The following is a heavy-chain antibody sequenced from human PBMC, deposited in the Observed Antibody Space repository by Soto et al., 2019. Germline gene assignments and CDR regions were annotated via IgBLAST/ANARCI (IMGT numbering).Heavy chain of an antibody. CDR2: INHAGST. Sequence: QVQLQQWGAGLLKPSETLSLTCAVYNWSFSVYYCTWIRQTPGKGLEWIGEINHAGSTNYKTSLKRRVTISLDTSRNQFALKLSSVTAADTAVYYCARDATRRGACDIWGQGKMVTVS. V-gene: IGHV4-34*02. J-gene: IGHJ3*02. CDR1: NWSFSVYY. D-gene: IGHD2-15*01. CDR3: ARDATRRGACDI.